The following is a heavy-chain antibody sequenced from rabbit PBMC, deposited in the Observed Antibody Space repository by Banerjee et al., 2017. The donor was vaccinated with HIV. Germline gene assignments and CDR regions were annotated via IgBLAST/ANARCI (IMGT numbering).Heavy chain of an antibody. CDR1: GFSFSSTYW. V-gene: IGHV1S45*01. Sequence: LEESGGGLVQPEGSLTLTCTASGFSFSSTYWICWVRQAPGKGLEWIACINTASGDSTYYANWAKGRFTISKTSSTTVTLQMTSLTAADTATYFCARDLAGVIGWNFNFWGPGTLVTVS. D-gene: IGHD4-1*01. CDR3: ARDLAGVIGWNFNF. CDR2: INTASGDST. J-gene: IGHJ4*01.